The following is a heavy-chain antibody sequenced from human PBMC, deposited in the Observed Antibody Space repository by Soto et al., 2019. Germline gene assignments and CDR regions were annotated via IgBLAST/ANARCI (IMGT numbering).Heavy chain of an antibody. CDR3: ARGQSSLLLDC. Sequence: QVQLQQWGAGLLKPSETLSLTCAVYGGSFSGYYCSWIRQPPGKGLEWSGEINHSGSTNYNPSLKSRVTISVDTSKNQFSLKLSSVTAADTAVYYCARGQSSLLLDCWGQGVLVTVSS. CDR2: INHSGST. V-gene: IGHV4-34*01. J-gene: IGHJ4*02. D-gene: IGHD2-8*02. CDR1: GGSFSGYY.